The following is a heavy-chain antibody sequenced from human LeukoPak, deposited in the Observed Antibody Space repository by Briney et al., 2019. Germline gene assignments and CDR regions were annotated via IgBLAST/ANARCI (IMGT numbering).Heavy chain of an antibody. CDR2: INRSGST. CDR3: ARGGFYCGDDCYVDY. V-gene: IGHV4-34*01. D-gene: IGHD2-21*02. J-gene: IGHJ4*02. Sequence: SETLSLTCAVYGGSLSYYYWSWLRQSPEKGLEWIGEINRSGSTNYNPSLKSRVSISVDTSKNQFSLKLSSVTAADTAIYYCARGGFYCGDDCYVDYWGQGALVTVSS. CDR1: GGSLSYYY.